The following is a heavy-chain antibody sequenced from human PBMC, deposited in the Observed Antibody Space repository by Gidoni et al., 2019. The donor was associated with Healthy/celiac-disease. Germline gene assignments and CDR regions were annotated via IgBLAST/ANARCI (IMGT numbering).Heavy chain of an antibody. D-gene: IGHD2-21*02. CDR2: ISSSSSYI. J-gene: IGHJ4*02. Sequence: EVQLVESGGGLVKPGGSLRLSCAASGFTFSSYSMNWVRQAPGKGLEWCSSISSSSSYIYYADSVKGRFTISRDNAKNSLYLQMNSLRAEDTAVYYCARVHLTGVVTRGCSDYWGQGTLVTVSS. V-gene: IGHV3-21*01. CDR1: GFTFSSYS. CDR3: ARVHLTGVVTRGCSDY.